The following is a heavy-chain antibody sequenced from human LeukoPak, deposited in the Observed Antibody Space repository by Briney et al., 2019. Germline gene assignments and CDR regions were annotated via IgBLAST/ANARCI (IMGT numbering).Heavy chain of an antibody. Sequence: SETLSLTCTVSGGSISSSYWSWIRQPAGKGLEWVGRIYASGSTHYNPSLKSRVTMSLDTSKNQLSLILISVTAADTAVYYCARDNWNWFDPWGQGTLVTVSS. V-gene: IGHV4-4*07. D-gene: IGHD1-20*01. CDR3: ARDNWNWFDP. CDR1: GGSISSSY. CDR2: IYASGST. J-gene: IGHJ5*02.